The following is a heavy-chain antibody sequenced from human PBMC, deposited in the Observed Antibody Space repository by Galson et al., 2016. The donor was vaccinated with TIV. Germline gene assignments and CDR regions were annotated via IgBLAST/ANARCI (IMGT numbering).Heavy chain of an antibody. V-gene: IGHV1-69*10. Sequence: SGGTFINHAFTWVRQAPGQGLEWMGGIIPILGIINYAQKFQGRGTISADKSTDTVYMELPSLSSDDTAVYFCARRSQLKVAAGFDFWGQGTLVTVSS. CDR2: IIPILGII. D-gene: IGHD6-13*01. CDR3: ARRSQLKVAAGFDF. J-gene: IGHJ4*02. CDR1: GGTFINHA.